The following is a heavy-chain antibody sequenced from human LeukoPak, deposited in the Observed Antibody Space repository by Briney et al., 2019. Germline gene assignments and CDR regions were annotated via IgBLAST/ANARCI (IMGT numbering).Heavy chain of an antibody. CDR2: INTDGTDT. J-gene: IGHJ4*02. CDR3: ARGYCTNGVCFYLDY. CDR1: GFTFRNFW. D-gene: IGHD2-8*01. Sequence: GGSLRLSCPASGFTFRNFWRHWVRQVPGKGRVWVSRINTDGTDTDYEDSVKGRLTISRDHASNTLYLQMNSLRDEDAAVYYCARGYCTNGVCFYLDYWGQGTLVTVSS. V-gene: IGHV3-74*01.